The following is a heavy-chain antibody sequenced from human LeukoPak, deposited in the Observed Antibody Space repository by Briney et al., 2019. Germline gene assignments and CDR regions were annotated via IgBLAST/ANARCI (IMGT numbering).Heavy chain of an antibody. CDR1: GYSFTSYW. J-gene: IGHJ4*02. V-gene: IGHV5-51*01. CDR3: ARRSHYASDY. CDR2: TSPGDSNT. Sequence: GESLKISCKGSGYSFTSYWIGWVRQMPGKGLEWMGITSPGDSNTRYSPSFQGQVTISVDTSISTAYLQWNSLKASDTAIYYCARRSHYASDYWGQGALVTVSS. D-gene: IGHD4-11*01.